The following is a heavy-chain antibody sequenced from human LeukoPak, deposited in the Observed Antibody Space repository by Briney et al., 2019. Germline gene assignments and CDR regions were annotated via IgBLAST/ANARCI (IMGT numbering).Heavy chain of an antibody. CDR2: INSGSSYM. D-gene: IGHD5-12*01. V-gene: IGHV3-48*02. Sequence: PGGSLRLSCAASGFTFSSYSMNWVRQAPGKGLEWVSYINSGSSYMYYPDSVKGRFTISRDNAKNSLYLQMDSLRDEDTAVYYCARQGYSGYDYHFDYWGQGTLVTVSS. J-gene: IGHJ4*02. CDR3: ARQGYSGYDYHFDY. CDR1: GFTFSSYS.